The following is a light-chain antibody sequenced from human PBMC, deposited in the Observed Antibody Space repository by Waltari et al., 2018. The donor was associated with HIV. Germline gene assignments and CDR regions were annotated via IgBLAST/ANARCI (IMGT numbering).Light chain of an antibody. CDR3: QQYGSSPCT. V-gene: IGKV3-20*01. Sequence: EIVLTQSPGTLSLSPGEIATLSCRASQSVSKNYLAWYQQKSGQAPRVLIYGASSRATGIADRFSGSGSGTDFTLTISRLEPEDFAVYYCQQYGSSPCTFGPGTKVDVK. J-gene: IGKJ3*01. CDR2: GAS. CDR1: QSVSKNY.